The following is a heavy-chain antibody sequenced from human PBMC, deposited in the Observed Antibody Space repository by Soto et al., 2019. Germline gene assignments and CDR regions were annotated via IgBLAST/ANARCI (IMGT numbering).Heavy chain of an antibody. CDR2: ISYDGSNK. Sequence: QRGGSLRLSCAASGFTFSSYAMHWVRQAPGKGLEWVAVISYDGSNKYYADSVKGRFTISRDNSKNTLYLQMNSLRAEDTAVYYCARDRRARHGYYYYGMDVWGQGTTVTVSS. CDR1: GFTFSSYA. J-gene: IGHJ6*02. CDR3: ARDRRARHGYYYYGMDV. V-gene: IGHV3-30-3*01.